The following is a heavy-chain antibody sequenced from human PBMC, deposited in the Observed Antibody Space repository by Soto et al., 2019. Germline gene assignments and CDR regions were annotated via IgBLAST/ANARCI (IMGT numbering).Heavy chain of an antibody. CDR2: ISYDGSNK. CDR1: GFTFSSFG. D-gene: IGHD5-18*01. Sequence: QVQLVESGGGVVQPGRSLRLSCAASGFTFSSFGMHWVRQAPGKGLEWVAVISYDGSNKYYADSVKGRFTISRDNSKNTLYLQMNSLRAEDTAVYYCAKALGDSSLDYWGQGTLVTVSS. V-gene: IGHV3-30*18. CDR3: AKALGDSSLDY. J-gene: IGHJ4*02.